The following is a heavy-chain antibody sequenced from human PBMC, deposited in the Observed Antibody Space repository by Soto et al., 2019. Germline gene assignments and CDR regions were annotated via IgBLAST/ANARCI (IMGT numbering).Heavy chain of an antibody. Sequence: QVQLVQSGAEVKKPGSSVKVSCKASGGTFSIYTISWVRQAPGQGLEWMGGSANSAQKFQGRLTVTADESTRTVYLELSSLTSEDTAVYYCAREGPPDIAWFDPWGQGTL. CDR2: SA. CDR1: GGTFSIYT. CDR3: AREGPPDIAWFDP. V-gene: IGHV1-69*01. J-gene: IGHJ5*02. D-gene: IGHD2-15*01.